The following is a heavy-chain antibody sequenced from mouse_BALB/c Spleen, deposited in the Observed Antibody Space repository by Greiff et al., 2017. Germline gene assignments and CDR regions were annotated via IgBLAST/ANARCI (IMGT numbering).Heavy chain of an antibody. CDR1: GYTFTSYW. Sequence: LQLPGSELVRPGASVKLSCKASGYTFTSYWMHWVKQRHGQGLEWIGNIYPGSGSTNYDEKFKSKGTLTVDTSSSTAYMHLSSLTSEDSAVYYCTRGDAMDYWGQRKSVTVST. V-gene: IGHV1S22*01. J-gene: IGHJ4*01. CDR2: IYPGSGST. CDR3: TRGDAMDY.